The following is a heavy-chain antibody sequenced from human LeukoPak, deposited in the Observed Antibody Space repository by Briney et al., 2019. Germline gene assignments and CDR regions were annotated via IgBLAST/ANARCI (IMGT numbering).Heavy chain of an antibody. CDR3: AKGSLAGTAHYFDY. CDR1: GFIFSTYA. CDR2: ISGSGTST. V-gene: IGHV3-23*01. Sequence: PGGSLRLSCAASGFIFSTYAMSWVRQAPGKGLEWVSAISGSGTSTYYTDSVRGRFTFSRDNSKNTLYLQMNSLRAEDTAVYYCAKGSLAGTAHYFDYWGQGTLVTVSS. D-gene: IGHD6-19*01. J-gene: IGHJ4*02.